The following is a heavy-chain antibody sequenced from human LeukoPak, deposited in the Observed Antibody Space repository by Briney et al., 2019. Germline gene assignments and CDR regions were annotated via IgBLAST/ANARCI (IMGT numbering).Heavy chain of an antibody. CDR1: GFTFSSYA. CDR2: ISGSGGST. CDR3: AKNLRVADDFWSGYYTGYFDY. Sequence: AGGSLRLSCAASGFTFSSYAMSWVRQAPGKGLEWVSAISGSGGSTYYADSVKGRFTISRDNSKNTLYLQMNSLRAEDTAVYYCAKNLRVADDFWSGYYTGYFDYWGQGTLVTVSS. D-gene: IGHD3-3*01. J-gene: IGHJ4*02. V-gene: IGHV3-23*01.